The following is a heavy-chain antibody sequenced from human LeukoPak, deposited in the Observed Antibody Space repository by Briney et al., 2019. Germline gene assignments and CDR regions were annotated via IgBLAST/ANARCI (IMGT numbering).Heavy chain of an antibody. CDR1: GGSTSSYY. Sequence: SETLSLTCTVSGGSTSSYYWSWIRQPPGKGLEWIGYIYYSGGTNYNPSLKSRVTISVDTSKNQFSLKLSSVTAADTAVYYCVRAGWRYYDSSGVRGHYYMDVWGKGTTVTVSS. J-gene: IGHJ6*03. V-gene: IGHV4-59*01. CDR3: VRAGWRYYDSSGVRGHYYMDV. CDR2: IYYSGGT. D-gene: IGHD3-22*01.